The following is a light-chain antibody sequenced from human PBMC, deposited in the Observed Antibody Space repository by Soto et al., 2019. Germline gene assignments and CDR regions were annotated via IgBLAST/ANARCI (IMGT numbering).Light chain of an antibody. V-gene: IGKV1-5*03. CDR1: QSISSW. CDR2: KAS. J-gene: IGKJ1*01. CDR3: QHYNSYSRT. Sequence: DIQMTQSPSTLSASVGDRVTITCRASQSISSWLAWYQQRPGKATKLLIYKASSLESGVPSRFSGSGSGTEFTPTISSLQPDDVAPYYRQHYNSYSRTFGQVTKVDSK.